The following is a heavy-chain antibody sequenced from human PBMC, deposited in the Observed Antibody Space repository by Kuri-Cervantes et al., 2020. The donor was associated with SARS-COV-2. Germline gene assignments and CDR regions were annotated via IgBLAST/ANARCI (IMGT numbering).Heavy chain of an antibody. V-gene: IGHV3-15*01. CDR1: GFTFSSYG. J-gene: IGHJ4*02. CDR2: IKSRTDGGTT. Sequence: GGSLRLSCAASGFTFSSYGMHWVRQAPGKGLEWVGRIKSRTDGGTTDYAAPVKGRFTISRDDSKNTLYLQMNSLKTEDTAVYYCTRSWHTYYFDYWGQGTLVTVSS. CDR3: TRSWHTYYFDY. D-gene: IGHD6-13*01.